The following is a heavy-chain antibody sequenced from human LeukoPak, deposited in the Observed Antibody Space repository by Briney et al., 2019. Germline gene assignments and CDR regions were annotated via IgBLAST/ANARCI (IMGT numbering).Heavy chain of an antibody. CDR1: GYTFTRYY. CDR2: INPSGGSA. D-gene: IGHD4-23*01. J-gene: IGHJ4*02. CDR3: ARDRDYGGNSIYFDY. V-gene: IGHV1-46*01. Sequence: ASVKVSCKASGYTFTRYYIHWVRQAPGQGLEWMGIINPSGGSATYAQKFQGRVTMTTDTSTNTVYMELSGLSSADTAVYYCARDRDYGGNSIYFDYWGPGTLVTVSS.